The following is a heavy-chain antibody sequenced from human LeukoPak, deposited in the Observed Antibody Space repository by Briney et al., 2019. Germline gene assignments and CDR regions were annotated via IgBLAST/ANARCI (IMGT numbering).Heavy chain of an antibody. CDR1: GGSISSGGYY. Sequence: SETLSLTCTVSGGSISSGGYYWSWIRQHPGKGLEWIGYLYYSGNTKYNPSLKSRVTISVDTSKKQFSLRLNSVTAADTAVYYCASGLWFGESYYFDYWGQGTLVTVSS. D-gene: IGHD3-10*01. CDR2: LYYSGNT. CDR3: ASGLWFGESYYFDY. V-gene: IGHV4-61*08. J-gene: IGHJ4*02.